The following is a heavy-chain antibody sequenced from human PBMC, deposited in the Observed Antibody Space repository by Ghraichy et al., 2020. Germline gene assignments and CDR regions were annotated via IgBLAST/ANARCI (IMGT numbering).Heavy chain of an antibody. CDR2: ISWNSGSI. CDR1: GFTFDDYA. J-gene: IGHJ4*02. V-gene: IGHV3-9*01. D-gene: IGHD1-26*01. CDR3: AKDSSTNPVGALQ. Sequence: SLNISCAASGFTFDDYAMHWVRQAPGKGLEWVSGISWNSGSIGYADSVKGRFTISRDNAKNSLYLQMNSLRAEDTALYYCAKDSSTNPVGALQWGQGTLVTVSS.